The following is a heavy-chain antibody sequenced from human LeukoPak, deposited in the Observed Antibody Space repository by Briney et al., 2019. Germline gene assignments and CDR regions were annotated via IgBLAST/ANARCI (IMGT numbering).Heavy chain of an antibody. D-gene: IGHD1-7*01. CDR2: IYYSGST. V-gene: IGHV4-59*12. CDR3: AAIVVNWNYMNY. J-gene: IGHJ4*02. CDR1: GGSISSYY. Sequence: SETLSLTCTVSGGSISSYYWSWLRQPPGKGLEWIGYIYYSGSTNYNPSLKSRVTISVDTSKNQFSLKLNSVTAADTAVYYCAAIVVNWNYMNYWGRGVLVTVSS.